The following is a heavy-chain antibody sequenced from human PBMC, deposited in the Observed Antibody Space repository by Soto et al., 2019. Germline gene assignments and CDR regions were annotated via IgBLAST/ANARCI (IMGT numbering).Heavy chain of an antibody. Sequence: SETLSLTCTVSGGSIGSYYWSWIRQPPGKGLEWIGYIYYSGSTNYNPSLKSRVTISVDTSKNQFSLKLSSVTAADTAVYYCARGLKIPYYMDVWGKGTTVTVSS. CDR2: IYYSGST. CDR3: ARGLKIPYYMDV. V-gene: IGHV4-59*01. J-gene: IGHJ6*03. CDR1: GGSIGSYY. D-gene: IGHD2-21*01.